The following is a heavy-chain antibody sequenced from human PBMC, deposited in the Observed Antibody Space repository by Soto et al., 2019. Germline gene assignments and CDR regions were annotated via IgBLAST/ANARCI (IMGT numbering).Heavy chain of an antibody. CDR1: GFTFSSYA. D-gene: IGHD3-22*01. Sequence: PGGSLRLSCAASGFTFSSYAMSWVRQAPGKGLEWVSAISGSGGSTYYADSVKGRFTISRDNSKNTLYLQMNSLRAEDTAVYYCAKDFSTITMIVVVTLGAFDIWGQGTMVTVSS. V-gene: IGHV3-23*01. CDR2: ISGSGGST. J-gene: IGHJ3*02. CDR3: AKDFSTITMIVVVTLGAFDI.